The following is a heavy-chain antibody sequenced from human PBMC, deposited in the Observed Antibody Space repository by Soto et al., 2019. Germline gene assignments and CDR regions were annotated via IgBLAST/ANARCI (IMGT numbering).Heavy chain of an antibody. CDR3: ARADGQILTGHNWFDP. CDR2: IYYSGST. CDR1: GGSISSYY. D-gene: IGHD3-9*01. Sequence: SETLSLTCTVSGGSISSYYWSWIRQPPGKGLEWIGYIYYSGSTNYNPSLKSRVTISVDTSKNQFSLKLSSVTAADTAVYYCARADGQILTGHNWFDPWGQGTLVTVSS. V-gene: IGHV4-59*08. J-gene: IGHJ5*02.